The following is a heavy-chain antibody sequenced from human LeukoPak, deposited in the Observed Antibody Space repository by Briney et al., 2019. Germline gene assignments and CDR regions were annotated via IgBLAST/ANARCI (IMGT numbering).Heavy chain of an antibody. CDR2: IRYDGSIK. J-gene: IGHJ6*02. D-gene: IGHD5/OR15-5a*01. CDR3: AKDPDFAVSGGLAHYGMDV. V-gene: IGHV3-30*02. Sequence: GGSLRLSCAAAGFTFSSYGMHCVRQAPGKGLEWVAVIRYDGSIKYKADSVKGRFTISTDNSKNTLYLQMNSLSAEETAVYDCAKDPDFAVSGGLAHYGMDVWGQGTTATVSS. CDR1: GFTFSSYG.